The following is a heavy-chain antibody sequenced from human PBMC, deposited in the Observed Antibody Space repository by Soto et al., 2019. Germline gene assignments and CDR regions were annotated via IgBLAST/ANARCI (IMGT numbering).Heavy chain of an antibody. CDR3: ATGTTASYDILTGYYDYYYYGMDV. J-gene: IGHJ6*02. V-gene: IGHV3-33*01. Sequence: PGGSLILSCAASGFTFSSYFMHWVRQAPGKGLEWVAVIWYDGSNKYYADSVKGRFTISRDNSKNTLYLQMNSLRAEDTAVYYCATGTTASYDILTGYYDYYYYGMDVWGQGTTVTVSS. CDR2: IWYDGSNK. CDR1: GFTFSSYF. D-gene: IGHD3-9*01.